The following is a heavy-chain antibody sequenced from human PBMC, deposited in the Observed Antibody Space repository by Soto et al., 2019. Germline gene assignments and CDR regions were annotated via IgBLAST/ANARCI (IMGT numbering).Heavy chain of an antibody. CDR3: ASARWDV. CDR2: IYHSGQR. D-gene: IGHD4-17*01. Sequence: QVQLQQWGAGLLKPSETLSLTCAVFGGSFSDNYWSWVRQSPGTGLEWLGEIYHSGQRNYNPSLKSRLTISVDTSKNQFSLKMSSVVAADTAVYSCASARWDVWGQGTTVTVSS. CDR1: GGSFSDNY. J-gene: IGHJ6*02. V-gene: IGHV4-34*01.